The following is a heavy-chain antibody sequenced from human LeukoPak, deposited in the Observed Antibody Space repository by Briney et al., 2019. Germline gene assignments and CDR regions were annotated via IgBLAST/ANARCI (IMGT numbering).Heavy chain of an antibody. D-gene: IGHD3-22*01. J-gene: IGHJ3*02. CDR3: ASPMIVVRGAFDI. V-gene: IGHV1-69*05. CDR2: IVPSFGTA. Sequence: SVKVSCKDAGGTFISYAISWVGQAPGQGREWMGGIVPSFGTANYAQKFQGRVTITTDESTGTAYMELSSLRSEDTAVYYCASPMIVVRGAFDIWGQGTMVTVSS. CDR1: GGTFISYA.